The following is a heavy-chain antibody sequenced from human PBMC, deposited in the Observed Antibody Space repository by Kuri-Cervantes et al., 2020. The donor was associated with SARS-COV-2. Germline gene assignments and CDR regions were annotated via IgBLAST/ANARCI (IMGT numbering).Heavy chain of an antibody. CDR1: GFTFSSYG. CDR3: AKGIAVAGTGGFDY. CDR2: IRYDGSNK. Sequence: GGSLRLSCAASGFTFSSYGMHWVRQAPGKGLEWVAFIRYDGSNKYYADSVKGRFTNSRDNSKNTLYLQMNSLRAEDTAVYYCAKGIAVAGTGGFDYWGQGTLVTVSS. D-gene: IGHD6-19*01. V-gene: IGHV3-30*02. J-gene: IGHJ4*02.